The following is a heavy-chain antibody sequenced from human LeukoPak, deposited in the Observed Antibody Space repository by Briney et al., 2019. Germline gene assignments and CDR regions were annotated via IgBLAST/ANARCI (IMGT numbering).Heavy chain of an antibody. D-gene: IGHD3-22*01. CDR1: GFTFSSYS. Sequence: TGGSLRLSCAASGFTFSSYSMNWVRQAPGKGLEWVSSISSSSSYIYYADSVKGRFTISRDNAKNSLYLQMNSLRAEDTAVCYCARVVYYDSSGYYVWGQGTLVTVSS. CDR2: ISSSSSYI. CDR3: ARVVYYDSSGYYV. V-gene: IGHV3-21*01. J-gene: IGHJ4*02.